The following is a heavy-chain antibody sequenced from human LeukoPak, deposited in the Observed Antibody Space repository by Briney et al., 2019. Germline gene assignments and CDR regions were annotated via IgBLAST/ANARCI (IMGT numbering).Heavy chain of an antibody. CDR2: ISAYNDNT. CDR1: GYTFTSYG. CDR3: ARDLSATVTTTDHHFDY. D-gene: IGHD4-17*01. J-gene: IGHJ4*02. Sequence: ASVKVSCKASGYTFTSYGISWVRQAPGQGLEWRGWISAYNDNTNYAQKLQGRVTMTTDTSTSTAYMELRSLRSDDTAVYYCARDLSATVTTTDHHFDYWGQGTLVTVSS. V-gene: IGHV1-18*01.